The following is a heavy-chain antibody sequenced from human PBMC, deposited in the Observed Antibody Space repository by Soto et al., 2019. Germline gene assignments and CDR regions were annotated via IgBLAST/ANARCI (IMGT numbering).Heavy chain of an antibody. CDR1: GFTFSRYA. V-gene: IGHV3-48*01. J-gene: IGHJ4*02. CDR3: ARDRGYTGYDFAY. Sequence: EVHLVESGGGLVQPGGSLRLSCAASGFTFSRYAMNWIRQAPGKGLDWVSYINHDSRTIYYADSVKGRFTISRDNANNLLSLQMNSLRAEDTAVYYCARDRGYTGYDFAYWGQGTLVTVSS. D-gene: IGHD5-12*01. CDR2: INHDSRTI.